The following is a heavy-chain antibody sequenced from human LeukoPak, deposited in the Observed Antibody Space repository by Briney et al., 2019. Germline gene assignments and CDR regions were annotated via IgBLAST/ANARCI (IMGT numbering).Heavy chain of an antibody. CDR2: INHSGST. CDR3: ARGRRLAPEQWLVRGPRYYFDC. D-gene: IGHD6-19*01. V-gene: IGHV4-34*01. CDR1: GVSFSGYY. Sequence: SETLSLTCAVYGVSFSGYYWSWIRQPPGKGLEWIGEINHSGSTNYNPSLKSRVTISVDTSKNQSSLKLSSVTAADTAVFYCARGRRLAPEQWLVRGPRYYFDCWGQGTLVTVSS. J-gene: IGHJ4*02.